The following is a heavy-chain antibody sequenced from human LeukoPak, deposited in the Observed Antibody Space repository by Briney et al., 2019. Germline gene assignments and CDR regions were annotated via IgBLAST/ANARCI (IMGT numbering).Heavy chain of an antibody. V-gene: IGHV1-69*04. D-gene: IGHD3-10*01. CDR3: ARAVVVARGLMAYFDY. J-gene: IGHJ4*02. CDR2: IIPIPGLA. CDR1: GGTFSFYA. Sequence: SVKVSCKASGGTFSFYASNWLRQSTGQPLERMGRIIPIPGLANYAQKFQSRITIAADCFTRTAYQEASSLRSEATAVYYCARAVVVARGLMAYFDYWGQGTLVTVSS.